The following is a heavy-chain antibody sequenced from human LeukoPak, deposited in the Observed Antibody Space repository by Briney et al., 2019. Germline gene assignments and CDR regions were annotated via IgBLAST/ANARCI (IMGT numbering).Heavy chain of an antibody. D-gene: IGHD3-22*01. Sequence: ASVKVSCKASGYTFTSYGISWVRQAPGQGLEWMAYISAYNGNTRYAQKVQGRVTMTTDTSTSTAYMELRNLRSDDTAVYYCARDDYYDSSGYYYDYWGQGTLVTVSS. J-gene: IGHJ4*02. CDR1: GYTFTSYG. CDR3: ARDDYYDSSGYYYDY. CDR2: ISAYNGNT. V-gene: IGHV1-18*01.